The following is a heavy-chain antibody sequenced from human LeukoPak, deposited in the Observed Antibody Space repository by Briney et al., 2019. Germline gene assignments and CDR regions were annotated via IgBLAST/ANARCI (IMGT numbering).Heavy chain of an antibody. J-gene: IGHJ3*02. CDR2: ISSSSSYI. CDR3: ARGTLRGMDAFDI. V-gene: IGHV3-21*01. CDR1: GFTFSSYS. Sequence: GGSLRLSCAASGFTFSSYSMNWVRQAPGKGLEWVSSISSSSSYIYYADSVKGRFTISRDNAKNSLYLQMNSLRAEDTAVYYCARGTLRGMDAFDIWGQGTMVTVSS. D-gene: IGHD3-10*01.